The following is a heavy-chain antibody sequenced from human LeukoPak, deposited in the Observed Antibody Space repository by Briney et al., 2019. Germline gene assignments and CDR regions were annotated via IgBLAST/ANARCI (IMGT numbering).Heavy chain of an antibody. J-gene: IGHJ3*02. CDR1: GFTFSSFS. D-gene: IGHD2-21*01. V-gene: IGHV3-23*01. CDR3: VKDTYCASDCFPQDAFDI. Sequence: GGSLRLSCAASGFTFSSFSTNWVRQAPGKGLEWVSTVSTDGSSTYYADSVKGRFTISRDNSKDTLYLQMNSLRAEDTAVYYCVKDTYCASDCFPQDAFDIWGQGTMVTVSS. CDR2: VSTDGSST.